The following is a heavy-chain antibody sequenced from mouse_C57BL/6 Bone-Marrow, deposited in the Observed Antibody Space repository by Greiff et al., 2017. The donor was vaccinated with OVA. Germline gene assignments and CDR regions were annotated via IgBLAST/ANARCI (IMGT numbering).Heavy chain of an antibody. J-gene: IGHJ3*01. CDR2: IRNKANGYTT. V-gene: IGHV7-4*01. CDR3: VKGPWFAY. Sequence: EVQVVESGGGLVQPGASLRLSCAASGSTFTDYYMSWVRQPPGKAPEWFALIRNKANGYTTEYNASVKGRFTISRDNSQNILYLQMNTLRAEDSATYYCVKGPWFAYWGQGTLVTVSA. CDR1: GSTFTDYY.